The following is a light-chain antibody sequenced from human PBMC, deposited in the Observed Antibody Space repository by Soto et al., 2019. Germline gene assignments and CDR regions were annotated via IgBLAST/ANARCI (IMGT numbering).Light chain of an antibody. CDR3: SSYTSSSTVV. CDR2: DVS. J-gene: IGLJ2*01. Sequence: QSALTQPASVSGSPGQSITISCTGTTSDVGTYNYVSWYQQHPDKAPKLIIYDVSNRPSGVSNRFSGSKSGNTASLTISGLQAEDEADYYCSSYTSSSTVVFGGGPKVTVL. V-gene: IGLV2-14*01. CDR1: TSDVGTYNY.